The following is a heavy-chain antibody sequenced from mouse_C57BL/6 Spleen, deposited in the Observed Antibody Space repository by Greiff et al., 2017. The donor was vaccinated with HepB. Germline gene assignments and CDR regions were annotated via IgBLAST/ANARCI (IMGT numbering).Heavy chain of an antibody. CDR2: IRNKANGYTT. CDR1: GFTFTDYY. CDR3: ARYALRRGYFDV. V-gene: IGHV7-3*01. J-gene: IGHJ1*03. Sequence: DVMLVESGGGLVQPGGSLSLSCAASGFTFTDYYMSWVRQPPGKALEWLGFIRNKANGYTTEYSASVKGRFTISRDNSQSILYLQMNALRAEDSATYYCARYALRRGYFDVWGTGTTVTVSS.